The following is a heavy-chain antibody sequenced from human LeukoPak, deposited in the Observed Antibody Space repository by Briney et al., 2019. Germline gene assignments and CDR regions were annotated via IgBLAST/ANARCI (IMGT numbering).Heavy chain of an antibody. J-gene: IGHJ4*02. V-gene: IGHV7-4-1*02. D-gene: IGHD2-2*01. Sequence: GASVKVSCKASGYTFTSYAMNWVRQVPGQGLEWMGWINTNTGSPTYAQAFTGRFVFSLDTSVSTAYLQISSLKTEDTAVYYCACYDCGDYWGQGTPVTVSS. CDR3: ACYDCGDY. CDR2: INTNTGSP. CDR1: GYTFTSYA.